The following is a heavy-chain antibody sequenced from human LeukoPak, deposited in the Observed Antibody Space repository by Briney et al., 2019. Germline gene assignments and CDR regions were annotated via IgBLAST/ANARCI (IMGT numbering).Heavy chain of an antibody. CDR1: GGSISSSNW. Sequence: SETLSLTCAVSGGSISSSNWWGWVRQPPGKGLEWIGEIYHSGSTNYNPSLKSRVTISVDKSKNQFSLKLSSVTAADTAVYYCARDIEWELRSGWFDPWGQGTLVTVSS. D-gene: IGHD1-26*01. CDR3: ARDIEWELRSGWFDP. V-gene: IGHV4-4*02. CDR2: IYHSGST. J-gene: IGHJ5*02.